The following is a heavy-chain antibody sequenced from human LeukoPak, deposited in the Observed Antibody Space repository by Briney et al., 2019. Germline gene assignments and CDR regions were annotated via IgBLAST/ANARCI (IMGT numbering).Heavy chain of an antibody. CDR2: ISGSGGST. CDR3: AKDVGATRFDY. Sequence: HPGASLRLSCAASGFTFSSYAMSWVRQAPGKGLEWVSAISGSGGSTYYADSVKGRFTISRDNSKTTLYLQMNSLRAEDTAVYYCAKDVGATRFDYWGQGTLVTISS. D-gene: IGHD1-26*01. CDR1: GFTFSSYA. J-gene: IGHJ4*02. V-gene: IGHV3-23*01.